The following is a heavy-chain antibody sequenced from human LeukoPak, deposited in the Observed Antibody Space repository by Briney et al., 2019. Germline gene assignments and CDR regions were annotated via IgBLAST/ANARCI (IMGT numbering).Heavy chain of an antibody. CDR1: GGSISSGGYY. J-gene: IGHJ5*02. V-gene: IGHV4-31*03. CDR3: ARGECSGGSCYGDWFDP. Sequence: PSQTLSLTCTVSGGSISSGGYYWSWIRQHPGKGLEWVGYIYYSGSTYYNPSHKSRVTISVDTSKNQFSLKLSSVTAADTAVYYCARGECSGGSCYGDWFDPWGQGTLVTVSS. CDR2: IYYSGST. D-gene: IGHD2-15*01.